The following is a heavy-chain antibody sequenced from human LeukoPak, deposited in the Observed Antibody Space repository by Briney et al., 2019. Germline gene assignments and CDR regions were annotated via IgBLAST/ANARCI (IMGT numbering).Heavy chain of an antibody. V-gene: IGHV3-48*01. J-gene: IGHJ5*02. CDR3: ARPRVGATGWFDP. Sequence: GGSLRLSCAASGFSFSSYSMNWVRQAPGKGLEWVSYISSSSSTIYYADSVKGRFTISRDNAKNSLYLQMNSLRAEDTAVYYCARPRVGATGWFDPWGQGALVTVSS. D-gene: IGHD1-26*01. CDR2: ISSSSSTI. CDR1: GFSFSSYS.